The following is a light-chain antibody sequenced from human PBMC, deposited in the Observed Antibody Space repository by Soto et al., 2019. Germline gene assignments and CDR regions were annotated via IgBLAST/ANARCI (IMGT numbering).Light chain of an antibody. CDR3: KQSSSTLRLP. CDR1: QSMSSY. CDR2: AAS. Sequence: DIQMTQSPSSLSASVGDRVTITCRASQSMSSYLNWYQQKPGKAPKLLIYAASSLQSGVPSRFSGSVSGTAFTLTISSLQPEDFATYYCKQSSSTLRLPFGPRTQVDIK. J-gene: IGKJ3*01. V-gene: IGKV1-39*01.